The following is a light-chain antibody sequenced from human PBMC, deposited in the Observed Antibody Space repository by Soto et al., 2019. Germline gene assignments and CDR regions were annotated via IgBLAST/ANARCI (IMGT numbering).Light chain of an antibody. CDR3: QQYTERPLT. CDR2: GAS. CDR1: QSVGSN. Sequence: EIVMTQSPATLSVSPGERATFSCRASQSVGSNLAWYQQEPGQAPRLLIFGASTRATGIPARFSGSGSGTEFTLTISSLRSEDFAVYFCQQYTERPLTFGGGTKVDIK. J-gene: IGKJ4*01. V-gene: IGKV3-15*01.